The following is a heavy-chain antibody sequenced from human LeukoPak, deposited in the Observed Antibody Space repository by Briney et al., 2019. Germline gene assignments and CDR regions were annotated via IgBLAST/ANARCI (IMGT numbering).Heavy chain of an antibody. D-gene: IGHD3-3*01. CDR2: IYTSGST. CDR3: ARVSYDFWSGYSKIGDNWFDP. J-gene: IGHJ5*02. CDR1: GGSISSYY. Sequence: PSETLSLTCTVSGGSISSYYWSWIRQPAGKGLEWIGRIYTSGSTNYNPSLKSRVTMSVDTPKNQFSLKLSSVTAADTAVYYCARVSYDFWSGYSKIGDNWFDPWGQGTLVTVSS. V-gene: IGHV4-4*07.